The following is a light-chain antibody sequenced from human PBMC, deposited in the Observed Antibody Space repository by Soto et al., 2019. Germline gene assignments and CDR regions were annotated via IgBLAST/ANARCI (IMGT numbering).Light chain of an antibody. CDR3: SSYTSSSTYV. J-gene: IGLJ1*01. CDR2: EVS. CDR1: SSDVSAYNY. Sequence: QSALTQPASVSGSPGQSITISCTGTSSDVSAYNYVSWYQQHSGKAPKVMIYEVSNRPSGVSNRFSGSKSGDTASLTISGLQAEDEAIYYCSSYTSSSTYVFGTGTKLTVL. V-gene: IGLV2-14*01.